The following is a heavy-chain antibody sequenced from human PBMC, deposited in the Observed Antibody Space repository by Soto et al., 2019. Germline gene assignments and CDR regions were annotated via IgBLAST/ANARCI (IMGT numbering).Heavy chain of an antibody. CDR3: AREFCSGAICYPNDF. CDR1: GYTFTNYG. V-gene: IGHV1-18*01. CDR2: ISAYNGDT. D-gene: IGHD2-15*01. Sequence: QVQLVQSGAEMKKPGASVKVSCKASGYTFTNYGITWVRQAPGQGLEWMGWISAYNGDTNYAQKLQARVTMTTDTSTPTAYMELRGLTSDDTAVYYCAREFCSGAICYPNDFWGQGTLVPVSS. J-gene: IGHJ4*02.